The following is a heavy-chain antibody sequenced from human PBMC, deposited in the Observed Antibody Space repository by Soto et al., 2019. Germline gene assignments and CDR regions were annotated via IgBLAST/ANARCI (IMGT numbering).Heavy chain of an antibody. Sequence: EVQVLESGGGLVQPGGSLRLSCAATGFTFSDFAMSWVRQAQGQGLEWVSRIYGGGNGPHYADSVKGRVTISRDNSKNTLYLQMNGLRAEDTAVYYCAKMEGMDPWAYSFDYWGQGTLVTVSS. D-gene: IGHD2-2*03. J-gene: IGHJ4*02. CDR1: GFTFSDFA. CDR3: AKMEGMDPWAYSFDY. CDR2: IYGGGNGP. V-gene: IGHV3-23*01.